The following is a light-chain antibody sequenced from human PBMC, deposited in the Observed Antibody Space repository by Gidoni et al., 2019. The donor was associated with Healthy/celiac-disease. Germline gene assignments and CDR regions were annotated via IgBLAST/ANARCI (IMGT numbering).Light chain of an antibody. CDR2: KDR. Sequence: SYELTQPPSVSVSPGQTARITCSGDSFPKQYAYWYQQKPGQAPVLVIYKDRERPSGIPERFSGSSSGTTVTLTIRGVQAEDEADYYCQSADSSGTYRVFGGGTKLTVL. J-gene: IGLJ3*02. V-gene: IGLV3-25*02. CDR1: SFPKQY. CDR3: QSADSSGTYRV.